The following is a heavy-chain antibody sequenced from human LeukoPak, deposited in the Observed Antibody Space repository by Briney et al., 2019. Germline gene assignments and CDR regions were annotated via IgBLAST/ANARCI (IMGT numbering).Heavy chain of an antibody. J-gene: IGHJ6*03. D-gene: IGHD1-14*01. CDR2: IDSSGGTI. Sequence: GGSLRLSCLASGFTFSDYYMTWIRQTPGKGLDWVAYIDSSGGTIYYADSVTGRFTVSRDDAKNSLYLQMNSLRPEDTAVYYCARDKTPDTFYYYMDVWGKGTTVTVSS. CDR1: GFTFSDYY. V-gene: IGHV3-11*04. CDR3: ARDKTPDTFYYYMDV.